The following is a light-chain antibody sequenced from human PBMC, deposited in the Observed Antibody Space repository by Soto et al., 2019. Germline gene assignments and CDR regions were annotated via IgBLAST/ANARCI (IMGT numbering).Light chain of an antibody. CDR1: QGVSAY. J-gene: IGKJ2*01. CDR3: QQSYRTPHT. V-gene: IGKV1-39*01. CDR2: SAS. Sequence: DIQMTQFPSSLSASVGDRVTITCRASQGVSAYLLWYQQRQGRAPRLLIYSASSLVSGVPSRFSGSGSGTNFTLTISRLQPEDFATYYCQQSYRTPHTFGQGTRLETK.